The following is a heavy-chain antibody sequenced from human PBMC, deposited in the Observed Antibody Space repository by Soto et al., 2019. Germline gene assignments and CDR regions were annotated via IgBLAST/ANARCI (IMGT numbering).Heavy chain of an antibody. Sequence: QVQLRQWGAGLLKPSETLSLTCAVYGGSFSGYYWSWIRQPPGKGLEWIGEINHSGSTNYNPSLKSRVTISVDTSKNQFSLKLSSVTAADTAVYYCARAGYGVNNWFDPWGQGTLVTVSS. CDR2: INHSGST. CDR3: ARAGYGVNNWFDP. D-gene: IGHD4-17*01. J-gene: IGHJ5*02. CDR1: GGSFSGYY. V-gene: IGHV4-34*01.